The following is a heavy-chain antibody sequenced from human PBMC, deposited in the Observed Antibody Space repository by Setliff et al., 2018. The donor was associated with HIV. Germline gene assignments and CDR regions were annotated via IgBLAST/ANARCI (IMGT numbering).Heavy chain of an antibody. Sequence: SETLSLTCAVYGGSFSGYYWSWIRQPPGKGLEWIGEINHSGSTNFNPSLRSRVTISLDTSKSQFSLTLSSVTAADTAVYYCARRIDNSGTFPDKNWFDTWGQGSLVTVSS. D-gene: IGHD3-10*01. CDR3: ARRIDNSGTFPDKNWFDT. CDR1: GGSFSGYY. CDR2: INHSGST. V-gene: IGHV4-34*01. J-gene: IGHJ5*02.